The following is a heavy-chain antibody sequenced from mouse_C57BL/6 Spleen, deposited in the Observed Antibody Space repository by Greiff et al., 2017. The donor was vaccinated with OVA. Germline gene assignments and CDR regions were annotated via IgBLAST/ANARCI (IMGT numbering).Heavy chain of an antibody. CDR1: GYTFTSYW. CDR2: IHPNSGST. CDR3: ARNYGSGAWFAY. Sequence: QVQLQQSGAELVKPGASVKLSCKASGYTFTSYWMHWVKQRPGQGLEWIGMIHPNSGSTNYNEKFKSKATLTVDKSSSTAYMQLSSLTSEDSAVYYCARNYGSGAWFAYWGQGTLVTVSA. D-gene: IGHD1-1*01. J-gene: IGHJ3*01. V-gene: IGHV1-64*01.